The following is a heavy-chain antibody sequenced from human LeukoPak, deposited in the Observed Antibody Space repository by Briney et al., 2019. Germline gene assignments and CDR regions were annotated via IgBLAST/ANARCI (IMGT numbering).Heavy chain of an antibody. D-gene: IGHD6-13*01. V-gene: IGHV3-23*01. J-gene: IGHJ4*02. Sequence: VISGSGRGDYADSVKGRFTISRDNSENTLYLQMNSLRAEDTAVYYCARRVVYSSSWFFDYWGQGTLVTVS. CDR3: ARRVVYSSSWFFDY. CDR2: ISGSGRG.